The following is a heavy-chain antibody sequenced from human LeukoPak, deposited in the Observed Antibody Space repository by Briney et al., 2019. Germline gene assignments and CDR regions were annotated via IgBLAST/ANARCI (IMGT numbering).Heavy chain of an antibody. D-gene: IGHD3-9*01. CDR2: ISAYNGNT. CDR1: GYTFTGYY. V-gene: IGHV1-2*02. CDR3: ARGSYDILTGYSQRLDY. Sequence: GASVKVSCKASGYTFTGYYMHWVRQAPGQGLEWMGWISAYNGNTNYAQKLQGRVTMTRDTSISTAYMELSRLRSDDTAVYYCARGSYDILTGYSQRLDYWGQGTLVTVSS. J-gene: IGHJ4*02.